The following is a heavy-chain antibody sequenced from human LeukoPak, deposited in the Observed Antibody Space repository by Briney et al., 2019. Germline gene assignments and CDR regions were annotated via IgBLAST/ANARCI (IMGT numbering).Heavy chain of an antibody. Sequence: SETLSLTCTVSGGFISSHYWSWIRQPPGKGLEWIGHIYYSGSTNYNPSLKSRVTISVDTSKNQFSLKLSSVTAADTAVYYCARGQGDFYDFWSGYYDYWGQGTLVTVSS. CDR2: IYYSGST. J-gene: IGHJ4*02. V-gene: IGHV4-59*11. CDR1: GGFISSHY. D-gene: IGHD3-3*01. CDR3: ARGQGDFYDFWSGYYDY.